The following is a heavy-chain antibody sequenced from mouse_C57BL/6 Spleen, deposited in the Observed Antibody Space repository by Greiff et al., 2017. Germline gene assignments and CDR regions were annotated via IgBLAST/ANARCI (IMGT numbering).Heavy chain of an antibody. D-gene: IGHD2-4*01. J-gene: IGHJ3*01. CDR1: GYTFTSYW. CDR2: IYPSDSDT. CDR3: ARAYYDYRGPFAY. V-gene: IGHV1-61*01. Sequence: QVQLQQPGAELVRPGSSVKLSCKASGYTFTSYWMDWVKQRPGQGLEWIGNIYPSDSDTHYNQKFKDKATLTVDQSSSTAYMQLSSLTSDDSAVYYCARAYYDYRGPFAYWGQGTLVTVSA.